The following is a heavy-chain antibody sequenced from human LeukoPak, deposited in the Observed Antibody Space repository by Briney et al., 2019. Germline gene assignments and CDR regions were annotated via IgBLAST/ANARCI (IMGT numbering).Heavy chain of an antibody. Sequence: SETLSLTCTVSGGSVSSGSYYWSWIRQSPGKGLEWIGSIYYGRTTYYNPSLNSRVTISVLTSKNQFSLQLNSVTAADTAVYYCARHDGRGGATMGAFDSWGQGSLVAVSS. CDR1: GGSVSSGSYY. J-gene: IGHJ4*02. V-gene: IGHV4-39*01. D-gene: IGHD5-24*01. CDR2: IYYGRTT. CDR3: ARHDGRGGATMGAFDS.